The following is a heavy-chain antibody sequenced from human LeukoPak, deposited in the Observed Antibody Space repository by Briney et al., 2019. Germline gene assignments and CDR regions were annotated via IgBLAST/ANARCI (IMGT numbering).Heavy chain of an antibody. CDR2: ISASGGLT. V-gene: IGHV3-23*01. J-gene: IGHJ4*02. D-gene: IGHD6-19*01. CDR1: RFTLKYYA. CDR3: ARGTLGAWGW. Sequence: GGSLRLSCADSRFTLKYYAVSWVRQAPGKGLEWVSDISASGGLTNYADSVKDRFTISRDNSKNTVFLQMNSLRAEDTAVYFCARGTLGAWGWWGQGTLVTVSS.